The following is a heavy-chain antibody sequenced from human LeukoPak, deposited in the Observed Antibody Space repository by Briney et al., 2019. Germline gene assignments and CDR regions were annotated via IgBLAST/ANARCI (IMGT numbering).Heavy chain of an antibody. CDR1: GGSFSGYH. D-gene: IGHD3-22*01. Sequence: SETLSLTCAVYGGSFSGYHWSWIRQPPGKGLEWIGEINHSGSTNYNPSLKSRVTISVDTSRNQFSLMLSSVTAADTAVYYCARGYDSSAYYPFNYWGQGTLVTVSS. CDR2: INHSGST. J-gene: IGHJ4*02. CDR3: ARGYDSSAYYPFNY. V-gene: IGHV4-34*01.